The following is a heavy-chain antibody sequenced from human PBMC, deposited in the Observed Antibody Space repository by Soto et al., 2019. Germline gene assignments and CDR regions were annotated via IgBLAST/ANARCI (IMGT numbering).Heavy chain of an antibody. CDR3: ARVAEGYSYGFPLVYYYYYMDV. CDR1: GYTFTSYA. D-gene: IGHD5-18*01. Sequence: GASVKVSCKASGYTFTSYAMHWVRQAPGQRLEWMGWINAYNGNTNYAQKLQGRVTMTTDTSSSTAYMELRSLRSDDTAVYYCARVAEGYSYGFPLVYYYYYMDVWGKGTTVTVSS. V-gene: IGHV1-18*01. CDR2: INAYNGNT. J-gene: IGHJ6*03.